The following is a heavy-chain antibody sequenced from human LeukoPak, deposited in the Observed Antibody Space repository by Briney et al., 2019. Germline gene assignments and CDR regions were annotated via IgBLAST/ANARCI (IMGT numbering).Heavy chain of an antibody. CDR2: INPSDGST. Sequence: VASVKVSCKASGYTFTTYYIHWVRQAPGQGLEWMGIINPSDGSTSYAQRFQGRVTKTRDTSTHTVYMELSSLRPEDTAVYYCARALTQRFLEWQNDYWGQGTLVTVSS. J-gene: IGHJ4*02. CDR3: ARALTQRFLEWQNDY. CDR1: GYTFTTYY. V-gene: IGHV1-46*01. D-gene: IGHD3-3*01.